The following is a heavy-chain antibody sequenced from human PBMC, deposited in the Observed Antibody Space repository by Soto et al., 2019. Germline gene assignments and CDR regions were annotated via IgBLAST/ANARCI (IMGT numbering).Heavy chain of an antibody. CDR2: IYYSGST. V-gene: IGHV4-59*01. J-gene: IGHJ4*02. CDR3: ARERRDSSSSMYFDY. CDR1: GGSISSYY. D-gene: IGHD6-6*01. Sequence: SETLSLTCPVSGGSISSYYWNWIRQPPGKGLEWIGYIYYSGSTNYNPSLKSRVTISVDTSKNQFSLKLSSVTAADTAVYYCARERRDSSSSMYFDYWGQGTLVTVSS.